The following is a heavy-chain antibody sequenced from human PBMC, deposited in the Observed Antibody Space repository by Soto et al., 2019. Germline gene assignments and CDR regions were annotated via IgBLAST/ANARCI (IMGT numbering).Heavy chain of an antibody. CDR3: AREGSNYYDSSGTDAFDI. CDR2: IIPIFGTA. Sequence: SVKVSCKASGGTFSSYAISWVRQAPGQGLEWMGGIIPIFGTANYAQKFQGRVTITADESTSTAYMELSSLRSEDTAVYYCAREGSNYYDSSGTDAFDIWGQGTTVTVS. D-gene: IGHD3-22*01. J-gene: IGHJ3*02. V-gene: IGHV1-69*13. CDR1: GGTFSSYA.